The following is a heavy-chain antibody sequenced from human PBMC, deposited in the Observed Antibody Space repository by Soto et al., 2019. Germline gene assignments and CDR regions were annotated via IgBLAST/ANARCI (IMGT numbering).Heavy chain of an antibody. CDR3: ARGKPGIAVAGI. J-gene: IGHJ3*02. CDR1: GGTFSSYT. V-gene: IGHV1-69*02. CDR2: IIPILGIA. Sequence: KVSCKASGGTFSSYTISWVRQAPGQGLEWMGRIIPILGIANYAQKFQGRVTITADKSTSTAYMELSSLRSEDTAVYYCARGKPGIAVAGIWGQGTMVTVSS. D-gene: IGHD6-19*01.